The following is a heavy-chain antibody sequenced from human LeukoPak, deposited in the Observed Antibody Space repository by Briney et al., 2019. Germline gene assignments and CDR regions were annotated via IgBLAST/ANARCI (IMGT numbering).Heavy chain of an antibody. CDR3: CGSSGLYNLYFDH. Sequence: GGSLRLSCAASGFIVSSNYMSWVRQAPGKGLEWLSDIYSGGNTNYADSVKGRFTISRDNSKNTLYLQMNSLRVEDTAVYYCCGSSGLYNLYFDHWGQGALVTVSS. J-gene: IGHJ4*02. D-gene: IGHD3-22*01. V-gene: IGHV3-53*01. CDR1: GFIVSSNY. CDR2: IYSGGNT.